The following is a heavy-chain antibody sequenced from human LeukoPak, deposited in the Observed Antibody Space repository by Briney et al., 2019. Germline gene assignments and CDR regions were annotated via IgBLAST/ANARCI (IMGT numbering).Heavy chain of an antibody. CDR3: ARVKTHYDFWSGSTVLDY. CDR1: GFTFSSYW. D-gene: IGHD3-3*01. J-gene: IGHJ4*02. CDR2: IKQDGSEK. V-gene: IGHV3-7*01. Sequence: GGSLRLSCAASGFTFSSYWMSWVRQAPGKGLEWVANIKQDGSEKYYVDSVKGRFTISRDNAKNSLYLQMNSLRAEDTAVYYCARVKTHYDFWSGSTVLDYWGQGTLVTVSS.